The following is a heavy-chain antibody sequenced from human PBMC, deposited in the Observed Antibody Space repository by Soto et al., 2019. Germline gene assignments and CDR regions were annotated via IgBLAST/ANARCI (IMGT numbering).Heavy chain of an antibody. Sequence: QVQLVQSGAEVKRPGSSVKVSCKASGDTFNFYSINWVRQAPGLGLEWMGRVNPIVSMSNYAQRLQGRVTMTADKSTSTAYMELSGLRSEDTAIYYWATSYVSGYRAFDYWGQGALVTVSS. V-gene: IGHV1-69*04. CDR2: VNPIVSMS. D-gene: IGHD3-10*01. J-gene: IGHJ4*02. CDR1: GDTFNFYS. CDR3: ATSYVSGYRAFDY.